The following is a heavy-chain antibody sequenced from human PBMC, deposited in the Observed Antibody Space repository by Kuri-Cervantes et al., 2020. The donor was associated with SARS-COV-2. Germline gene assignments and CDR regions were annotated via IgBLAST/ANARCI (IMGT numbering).Heavy chain of an antibody. V-gene: IGHV3-23*01. CDR1: GFTPSAYN. D-gene: IGHD6-19*01. CDR2: ISGSGGST. CDR3: AKDVINGGQWLVGGFDY. J-gene: IGHJ4*02. Sequence: GESLKISCAASGFTPSAYNMNWVRQAPGKGLEWVSAISGSGGSTYYADSVKGRFTISRDNSKNTLYLQMNSLRAEDTAVYYCAKDVINGGQWLVGGFDYWGQGTLVTVSS.